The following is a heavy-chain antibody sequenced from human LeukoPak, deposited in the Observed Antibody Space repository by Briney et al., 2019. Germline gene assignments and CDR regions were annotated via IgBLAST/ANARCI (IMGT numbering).Heavy chain of an antibody. CDR2: ISYSGST. J-gene: IGHJ4*02. Sequence: SETLSLTCTVSGGSISSYYWSWIRQPPGKGLEWIGYISYSGSTNFNPSLKSRVTISVDTSKNQFSLKLSSVTAADTAVYYCARGNLKTGYYFDYWGQGTLVTVSS. CDR3: ARGNLKTGYYFDY. CDR1: GGSISSYY. V-gene: IGHV4-59*01. D-gene: IGHD3-9*01.